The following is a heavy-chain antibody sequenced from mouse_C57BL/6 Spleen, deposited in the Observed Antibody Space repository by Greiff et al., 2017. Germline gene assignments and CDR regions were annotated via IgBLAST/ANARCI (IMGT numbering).Heavy chain of an antibody. CDR3: ARSAGTRNFDD. D-gene: IGHD4-1*01. J-gene: IGHJ2*01. CDR2: ISSGSSTI. CDR1: GFTFSDYG. Sequence: EVKLVESGGGLVKPGGSLKLSCAASGFTFSDYGMHWVRQAPEKGLEWVAYISSGSSTIYYADTVKGRFTISRDDAKNTLFLQMTSLRSEDTAMYYCARSAGTRNFDDGGQGTTLTVSS. V-gene: IGHV5-17*01.